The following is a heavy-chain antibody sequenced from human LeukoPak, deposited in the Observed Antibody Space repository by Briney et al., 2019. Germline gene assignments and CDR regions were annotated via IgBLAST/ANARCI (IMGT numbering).Heavy chain of an antibody. J-gene: IGHJ4*02. CDR1: GFIFTDYW. CDR3: TRVPRVGATRSGMDY. CDR2: IYYDGGNK. D-gene: IGHD1-26*01. V-gene: IGHV3-33*07. Sequence: GGSLRLSCAASGFIFTDYWMYWVRQAPGRGLAWVAVIYYDGGNKDYADSVKGRFTISRDNPKNTLYLQMNSLRAEDTAVYYCTRVPRVGATRSGMDYWGQGTLVTVSS.